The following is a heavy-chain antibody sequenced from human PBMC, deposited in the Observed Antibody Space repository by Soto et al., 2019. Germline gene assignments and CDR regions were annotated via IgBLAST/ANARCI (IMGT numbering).Heavy chain of an antibody. Sequence: GAFLRPSCADSVFTFSSYAMNSIRQAPGDVLEGVSAISRSGVSTYYADSVQGRVTISGDNSTTTLYLQMTSLRAEDTAVYFCANVGWSSGGSCYSCPRYGMDVWGQGSRVTVSS. D-gene: IGHD2-15*01. V-gene: IGHV3-23*01. CDR3: ANVGWSSGGSCYSCPRYGMDV. CDR1: VFTFSSYA. J-gene: IGHJ6*02. CDR2: ISRSGVST.